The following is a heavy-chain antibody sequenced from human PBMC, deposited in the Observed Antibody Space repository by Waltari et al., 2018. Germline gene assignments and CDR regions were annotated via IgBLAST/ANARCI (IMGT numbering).Heavy chain of an antibody. J-gene: IGHJ2*01. CDR1: GGSISSYY. CDR2: IYYSGST. Sequence: QVQLQESGPGLVKPSETLSLTCTVSGGSISSYYWSWIRQPPGKGLEWIGYIYYSGSTNYNPSLMSRVTISVDTSKNQFSLKLSSVTAADTAVYYCARDQLVAVAASYWYFDLWGRGTLVTVSS. CDR3: ARDQLVAVAASYWYFDL. D-gene: IGHD6-19*01. V-gene: IGHV4-59*01.